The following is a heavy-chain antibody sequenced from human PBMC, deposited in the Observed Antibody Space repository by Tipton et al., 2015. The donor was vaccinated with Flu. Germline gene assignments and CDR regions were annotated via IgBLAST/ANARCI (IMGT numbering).Heavy chain of an antibody. CDR2: ISPSGSTK. J-gene: IGHJ6*02. CDR3: ATDWKSAIFGVARYYYGLDV. D-gene: IGHD3-3*01. V-gene: IGHV3-48*03. CDR1: GFTFSSYE. Sequence: SLRLSCAVSGFTFSSYEMNWVRQAPGKGLEWVSFISPSGSTKYYADAVKGRFTISRGNAKNSLYLQMSSLRAGDTAVYYCATDWKSAIFGVARYYYGLDVWGQGTTVTVSS.